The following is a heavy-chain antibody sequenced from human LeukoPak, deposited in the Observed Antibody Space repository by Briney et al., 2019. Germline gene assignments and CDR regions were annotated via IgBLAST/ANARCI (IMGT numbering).Heavy chain of an antibody. Sequence: GGSLRLSCAASGFTFSSYTMSWVRQAPGKGLEWVSTITTSDGNTYYADTVKGRFTVSRDNSKNTLFLQMNSLRAEDTAVYYCAKDGGLWVSAHWGDSWGRGTLVTVSS. V-gene: IGHV3-23*01. CDR3: AKDGGLWVSAHWGDS. D-gene: IGHD7-27*01. CDR2: ITTSDGNT. CDR1: GFTFSSYT. J-gene: IGHJ4*02.